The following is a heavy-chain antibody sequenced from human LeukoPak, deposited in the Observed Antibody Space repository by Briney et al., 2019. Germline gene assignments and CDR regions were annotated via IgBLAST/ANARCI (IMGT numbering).Heavy chain of an antibody. V-gene: IGHV4-4*09. Sequence: PSETLSLTCTVSGGSISGNYWSWIRQPPGQGLEWIAYIHSSGYTNYNPPPKSRVAISVDTSNNQSSLKVTSVTAADTAMYYCTKRQGPTSGSYDYFDPWGQGALVTVSS. D-gene: IGHD1-26*01. CDR3: TKRQGPTSGSYDYFDP. CDR2: IHSSGYT. CDR1: GGSISGNY. J-gene: IGHJ5*02.